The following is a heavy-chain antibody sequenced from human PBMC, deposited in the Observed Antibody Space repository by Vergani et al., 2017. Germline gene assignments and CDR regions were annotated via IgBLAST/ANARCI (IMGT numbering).Heavy chain of an antibody. CDR3: ARIHYYGSGSYYYYYYYMDV. J-gene: IGHJ6*03. CDR1: GGSISSHY. D-gene: IGHD3-10*01. CDR2: IYYSGST. Sequence: QLQLQESGPGLVKPSETLSLTCTVSGGSISSHYWSWIRPPPGKGLEWIGYIYYSGSTNYNPSLKSRVTISLDTSKNQFSLKLSSVTAADTAVYYCARIHYYGSGSYYYYYYYMDVWGKGTTVTVSS. V-gene: IGHV4-59*08.